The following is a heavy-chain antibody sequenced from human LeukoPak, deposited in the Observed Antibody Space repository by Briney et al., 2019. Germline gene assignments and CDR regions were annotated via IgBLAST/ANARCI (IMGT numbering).Heavy chain of an antibody. V-gene: IGHV3-64D*06. Sequence: GGSLRLSCSVSGFTFSTYVMHWVRQAPGKGLEYVSAISSNGDNTYYADSVKGRFTISRDNSKNMLYLQMSSLRADDTAVYYCVRGTGYWGQGTLVTASS. J-gene: IGHJ4*02. CDR3: VRGTGY. CDR2: ISSNGDNT. CDR1: GFTFSTYV.